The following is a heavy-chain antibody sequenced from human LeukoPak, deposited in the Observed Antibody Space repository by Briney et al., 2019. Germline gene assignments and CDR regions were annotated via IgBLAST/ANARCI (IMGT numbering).Heavy chain of an antibody. J-gene: IGHJ2*01. CDR1: GGAVTSDY. D-gene: IGHD1-20*01. V-gene: IGHV4-59*02. CDR3: ARPNWNYWHFDL. CDR2: IYYTGRT. Sequence: KPSETLSLTCTVFGGAVTSDYWSWIRQPPGKGLEWIGYIYYTGRTSYNPSLESRVSISVDMSKNQFSLKVSSVTAADTAVYYCARPNWNYWHFDLWGRGTLVTVSS.